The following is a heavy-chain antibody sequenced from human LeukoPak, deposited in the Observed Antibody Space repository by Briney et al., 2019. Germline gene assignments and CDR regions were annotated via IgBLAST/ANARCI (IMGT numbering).Heavy chain of an antibody. CDR3: ARSSGTYDYVWGSQYYMDV. CDR1: GYTFTGYY. CDR2: MNPNSGNT. V-gene: IGHV1-8*03. D-gene: IGHD3-16*01. J-gene: IGHJ6*03. Sequence: ASVKVSCKASGYTFTGYYMHWVRQATGQGLEWMGWMNPNSGNTGYAQKFQGRVTITRNTSISTAYMELSSLRSEDTAVYYCARSSGTYDYVWGSQYYMDVWGKGTTVTVSS.